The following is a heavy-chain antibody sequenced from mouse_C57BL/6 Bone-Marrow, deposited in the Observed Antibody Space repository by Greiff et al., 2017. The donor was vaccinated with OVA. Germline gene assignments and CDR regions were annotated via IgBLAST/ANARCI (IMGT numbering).Heavy chain of an antibody. Sequence: VQLQQSGAELAKPGASVKLSCKASGYTFTSYWMHWVKQRPGQGLEWIGYINPSSGYTKYNQKFKDKATLTADKSSSTAYMQLSSLTDEDSAVYYCASYYYGSCYYAMDYGGQGTSVTVSS. CDR1: GYTFTSYW. CDR2: INPSSGYT. V-gene: IGHV1-7*01. D-gene: IGHD1-1*01. J-gene: IGHJ4*01. CDR3: ASYYYGSCYYAMDY.